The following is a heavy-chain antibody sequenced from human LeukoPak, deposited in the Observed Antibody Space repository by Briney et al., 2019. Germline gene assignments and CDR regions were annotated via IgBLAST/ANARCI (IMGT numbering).Heavy chain of an antibody. CDR3: ARDQGPYYYDSRHYYYGMDV. CDR2: XXXSGST. J-gene: IGHJ6*02. D-gene: IGHD3-22*01. V-gene: IGHV4-59*01. CDR1: GGSISSYY. Sequence: SETLSLTCTVSGGSISSYYWSWIRQPPGKGLEWIGYXXXSGSTNYNPSLKSRVTISVDTSKNQFSLKLSSVTAADTAVYYCARDQGPYYYDSRHYYYGMDVWGQGTTVTVSS.